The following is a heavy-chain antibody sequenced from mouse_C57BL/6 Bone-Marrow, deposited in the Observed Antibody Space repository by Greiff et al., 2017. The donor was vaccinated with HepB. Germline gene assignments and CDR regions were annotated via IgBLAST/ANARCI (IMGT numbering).Heavy chain of an antibody. J-gene: IGHJ4*01. CDR2: IYPGSGNT. CDR1: GYTFTDYY. Sequence: QVQLQQSGAELVRPGASVKLSCKASGYTFTDYYINWVKQRPGQGLEWIARIYPGSGNTYYNEKFKGKATLTAEKSSSTAYMQLSSLTSEDSAVYFCARRWLLYYYAMDYWGQGTSVTVSS. V-gene: IGHV1-76*01. D-gene: IGHD2-3*01. CDR3: ARRWLLYYYAMDY.